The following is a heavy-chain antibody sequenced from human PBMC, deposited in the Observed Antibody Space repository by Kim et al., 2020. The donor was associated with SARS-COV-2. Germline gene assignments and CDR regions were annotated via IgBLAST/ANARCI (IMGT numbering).Heavy chain of an antibody. CDR1: GGSIRSSSHY. CDR2: IHFSGST. J-gene: IGHJ4*02. D-gene: IGHD6-19*01. CDR3: ARPYNNGWYYFDF. Sequence: SETLSLTCTVSGGSIRSSSHYWGWIRQPPGKGLEWIGSIHFSGSTYYNPPLKSRVSISLDTSKNQFSLKLSSVTAADTAVYYCARPYNNGWYYFDFWGQGTLVTVSS. V-gene: IGHV4-39*01.